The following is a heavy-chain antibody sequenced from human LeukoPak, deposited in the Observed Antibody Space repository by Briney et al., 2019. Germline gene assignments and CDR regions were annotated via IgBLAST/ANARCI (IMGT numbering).Heavy chain of an antibody. D-gene: IGHD2-2*01. CDR3: ARDYCSRTSCNWFDP. V-gene: IGHV3-33*01. CDR2: IWHDGSVE. Sequence: GGSLRLSCTASGFMFSRLGMQWVRQAPGEGLEWVAMIWHDGSVEEYADSVKGRFTISRDNSQNTLYLQMNSLRDDDTAVYYCARDYCSRTSCNWFDPWGQGTLVTVSS. CDR1: GFMFSRLG. J-gene: IGHJ5*02.